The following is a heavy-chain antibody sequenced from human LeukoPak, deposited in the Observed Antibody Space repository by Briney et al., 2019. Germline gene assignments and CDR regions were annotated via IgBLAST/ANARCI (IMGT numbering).Heavy chain of an antibody. J-gene: IGHJ6*03. CDR1: GFTFSSYA. Sequence: GGSLRLSCAASGFTFSSYAMSWVRQAPGKGLEWVSGISGSGDNTYYADSVKGRFTISRDNAKNSLYLQMNSLRAEDTALYYCARADPITMVRGVSHYYYYYYMDVWGKGTTVTVSS. CDR3: ARADPITMVRGVSHYYYYYYMDV. V-gene: IGHV3-23*01. CDR2: ISGSGDNT. D-gene: IGHD3-10*01.